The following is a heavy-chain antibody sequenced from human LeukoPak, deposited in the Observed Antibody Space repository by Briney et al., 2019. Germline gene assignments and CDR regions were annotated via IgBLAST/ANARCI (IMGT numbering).Heavy chain of an antibody. Sequence: GGSLRLSCAVSGFTFNSYWMHWVRQAPGKGLVWVSRINTDGSTTSYADSVEGRFTISRDNAKNTLHLQVNSLRVEDTAVYYCASQGYYYYYMDVWGKGTTVTVSS. CDR1: GFTFNSYW. CDR2: INTDGSTT. J-gene: IGHJ6*03. CDR3: ASQGYYYYYMDV. V-gene: IGHV3-74*01.